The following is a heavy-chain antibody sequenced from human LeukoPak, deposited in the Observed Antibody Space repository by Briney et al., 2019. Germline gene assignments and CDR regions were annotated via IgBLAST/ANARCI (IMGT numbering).Heavy chain of an antibody. CDR2: ISAYNGNT. CDR3: AREVVVVVITGEYNWFDP. J-gene: IGHJ5*02. CDR1: GYTFTSYG. V-gene: IGHV1-18*01. Sequence: EASVKVSCKASGYTFTSYGISWVRQAPGQGLEWMGWISAYNGNTNYAQKLQGRVTMTTDTSTSTAYMELRSLRSDDTAVYYCAREVVVVVITGEYNWFDPWGQGTLVTVSS. D-gene: IGHD3-22*01.